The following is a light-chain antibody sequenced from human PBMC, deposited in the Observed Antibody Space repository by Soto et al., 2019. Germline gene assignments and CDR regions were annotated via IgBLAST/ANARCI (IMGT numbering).Light chain of an antibody. CDR1: QSISSW. J-gene: IGKJ2*01. CDR2: KAS. V-gene: IGKV1-5*03. Sequence: IQMTQSPSTLSASVGDRVTITCRASQSISSWLAWYQQKPGKAPKLLIYKASSLESGVPSRFSGSGSGTEFTLTISSLQPDDFATYYCQQYNSRYTFGQGTKVDIK. CDR3: QQYNSRYT.